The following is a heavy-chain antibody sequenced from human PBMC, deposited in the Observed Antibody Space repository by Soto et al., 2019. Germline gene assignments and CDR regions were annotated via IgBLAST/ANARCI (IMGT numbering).Heavy chain of an antibody. CDR3: AKGTPFGLFYAVDV. CDR2: ISGSGGST. V-gene: IGHV3-23*01. Sequence: PGGSLSLSYAAPGFTFSSYGMTWARQAPGKGLEWFSVISGSGGSTYYADSVKGRFTISRDNSKNTVWLQMTSLRAEDTPQHYCAKGTPFGLFYAVDVWGQGTTVTVSS. J-gene: IGHJ6*02. CDR1: GFTFSSYG. D-gene: IGHD2-15*01.